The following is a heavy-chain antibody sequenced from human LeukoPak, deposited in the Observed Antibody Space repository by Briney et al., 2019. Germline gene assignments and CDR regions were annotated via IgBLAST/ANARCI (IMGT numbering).Heavy chain of an antibody. V-gene: IGHV3-53*01. J-gene: IGHJ4*02. CDR2: IYSGGRT. D-gene: IGHD3-22*01. CDR3: AIYDSSGYYNY. CDR1: GVIFTNYF. Sequence: GGSLRLSCAASGVIFTNYFMSWVRQAPGKGLEWVSVIYSGGRTFYADSVKGRFTISRDNSKNTLYLQMNSLRAEDTAVYYCAIYDSSGYYNYWGQGTLVTVSS.